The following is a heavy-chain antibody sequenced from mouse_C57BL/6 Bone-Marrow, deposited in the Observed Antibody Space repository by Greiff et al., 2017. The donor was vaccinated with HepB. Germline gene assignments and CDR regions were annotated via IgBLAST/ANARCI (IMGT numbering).Heavy chain of an antibody. Sequence: QSCKASGYTFTSYWMHWVKQRPGRGLEWIGRIDPNSGGTKYNEKFKSKATLTVDKPSSTPYMQLSSLTSEDSAVYYCANWDVRFAYWGQGTLVTVSA. CDR2: IDPNSGGT. CDR3: ANWDVRFAY. D-gene: IGHD4-1*02. CDR1: GYTFTSYW. V-gene: IGHV1-72*01. J-gene: IGHJ3*01.